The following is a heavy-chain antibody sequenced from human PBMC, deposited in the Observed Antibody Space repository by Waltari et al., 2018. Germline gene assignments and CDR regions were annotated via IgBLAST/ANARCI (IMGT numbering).Heavy chain of an antibody. CDR1: GFPVSNYW. Sequence: EVQLVESGGGLVQPGGSLRLSCIAPGFPVSNYWMHCVRQSPGKGLVWISRISGDGTKANYADSVQGRFIISRDSAKNILYLQMSNLRADDAALYYCARGSDVVEVPAANGVVIGPWGQGTLVTVSS. CDR3: ARGSDVVEVPAANGVVIGP. D-gene: IGHD2-2*01. V-gene: IGHV3-74*01. CDR2: ISGDGTKA. J-gene: IGHJ5*02.